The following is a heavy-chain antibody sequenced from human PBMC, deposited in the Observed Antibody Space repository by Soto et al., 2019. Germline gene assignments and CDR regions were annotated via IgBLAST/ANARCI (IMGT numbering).Heavy chain of an antibody. D-gene: IGHD5-12*01. CDR1: GFTFSSYA. J-gene: IGHJ4*02. V-gene: IGHV3-30-3*01. CDR2: ISYDGSNK. Sequence: QVQLVESGGGVVQPGRSLRLSCAASGFTFSSYAMHWVRQAPGKGLEWVAVISYDGSNKYYADSVKGRFTISRDNSNNTLYLQMNSLRAEDTAVYYCARGNRRWLQLQVDYWGQGTLVTVSS. CDR3: ARGNRRWLQLQVDY.